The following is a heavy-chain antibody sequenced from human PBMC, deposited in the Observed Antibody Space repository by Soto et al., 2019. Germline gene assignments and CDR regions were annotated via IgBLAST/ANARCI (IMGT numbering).Heavy chain of an antibody. V-gene: IGHV3-30-3*01. CDR1: GFTFSNYA. CDR3: ARDQDYGIYYYYGMGV. Sequence: QVQLVESGGGVVQPGRSLRLSCAASGFTFSNYAMHWVRQAPGKGLEWVAVISYDGNKKYYADSVKGRFTISRDNSKNTLYLQMNRLRTEDTAVYYCARDQDYGIYYYYGMGVWGQGTTVTVSS. J-gene: IGHJ6*02. D-gene: IGHD4-17*01. CDR2: ISYDGNKK.